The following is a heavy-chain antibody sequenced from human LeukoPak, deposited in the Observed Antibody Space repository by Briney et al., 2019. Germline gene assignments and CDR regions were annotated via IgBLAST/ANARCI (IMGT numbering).Heavy chain of an antibody. CDR1: GFTFSDYY. V-gene: IGHV3-11*01. J-gene: IGHJ4*02. Sequence: GGSLSLSWAASGFTFSDYYMSWIRQAPGKALEWVSYISSIGSNIYYADSVKGRFTISRNNDNNSLYLQMNSLRAEDTPVYYCVGVFDWLFWGQGTLVTVSS. CDR2: ISSIGSNI. CDR3: VGVFDWLF. D-gene: IGHD3-9*01.